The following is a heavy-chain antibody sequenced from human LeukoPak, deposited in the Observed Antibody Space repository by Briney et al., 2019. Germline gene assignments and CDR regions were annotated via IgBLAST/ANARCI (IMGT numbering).Heavy chain of an antibody. J-gene: IGHJ4*02. CDR2: TYSGGST. Sequence: GGSLRLSCAASGFIVSGNFMSWVRQAPGKGLEWASVTYSGGSTYSADSVKGRFTISRHNSKNTLYLQMNSLRAEDTAVYYCATTFGGTYTAFDYWGQGTLVTVSS. V-gene: IGHV3-66*01. CDR3: ATTFGGTYTAFDY. D-gene: IGHD1-26*01. CDR1: GFIVSGNF.